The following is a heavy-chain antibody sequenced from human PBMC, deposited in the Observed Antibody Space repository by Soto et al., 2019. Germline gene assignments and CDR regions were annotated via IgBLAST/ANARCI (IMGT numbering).Heavy chain of an antibody. V-gene: IGHV1-8*01. D-gene: IGHD3-3*01. CDR1: GYTFTSYD. CDR3: ASWYYDFWSRYDAFDI. J-gene: IGHJ3*02. CDR2: MNPNSGNT. Sequence: GASVKVSCKASGYTFTSYDINWVRQATGQGLEWMGWMNPNSGNTGYAQKFQGRVTMTRDTSISTAYMELSSLRSEDTAVYYCASWYYDFWSRYDAFDIWGQGTMVTVSS.